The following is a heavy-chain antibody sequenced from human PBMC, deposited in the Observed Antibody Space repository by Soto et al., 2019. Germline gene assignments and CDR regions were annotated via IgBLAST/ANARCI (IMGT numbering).Heavy chain of an antibody. CDR2: ISYSGAT. V-gene: IGHV4-4*08. CDR3: ARDFAIDKYTYYFDY. J-gene: IGHJ4*01. CDR1: GASISGYH. Sequence: QVQLQESGPGLVKPSETLSLTCTVSGASISGYHWSWIRQFPGKGLECLGYISYSGATNYNPSLKTRVTMAINTSKNQISLHLNSVTAADTAVYYCARDFAIDKYTYYFDYWGHGPLVTVSS. D-gene: IGHD1-1*01.